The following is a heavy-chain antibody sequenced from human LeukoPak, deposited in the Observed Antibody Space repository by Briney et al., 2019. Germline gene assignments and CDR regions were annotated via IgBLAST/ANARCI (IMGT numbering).Heavy chain of an antibody. V-gene: IGHV4-34*01. J-gene: IGHJ5*02. CDR2: ISDTLRA. CDR3: AGIRRTYGDFVLPLDP. D-gene: IGHD4-17*01. CDR1: GGSFNDYY. Sequence: PSETLSLTCAVYGGSFNDYYWSWIRQPPGQGLGWIGEISDTLRATYNASLKSRVVISVDTSRSQFSLSLNSVTAADTAVYYCAGIRRTYGDFVLPLDPWGQGTLVTVSS.